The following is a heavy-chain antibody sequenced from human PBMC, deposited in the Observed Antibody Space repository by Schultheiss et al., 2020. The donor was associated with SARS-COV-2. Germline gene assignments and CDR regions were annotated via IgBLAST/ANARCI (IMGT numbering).Heavy chain of an antibody. CDR2: IYYSGST. CDR3: AALVVTATWGDAFDI. CDR1: GGSFSGYY. J-gene: IGHJ3*02. D-gene: IGHD2-21*02. Sequence: SETLSLTCAVYGGSFSGYYWSWIRQPPGKGLEWIGYIYYSGSTYYNPSLKSRVTISVDTSKNQFSLKLSSVTAADTAVYYCAALVVTATWGDAFDIWGQGTMVTVSS. V-gene: IGHV4-34*01.